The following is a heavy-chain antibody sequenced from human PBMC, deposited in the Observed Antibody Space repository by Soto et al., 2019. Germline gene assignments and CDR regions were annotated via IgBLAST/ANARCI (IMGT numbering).Heavy chain of an antibody. J-gene: IGHJ4*02. V-gene: IGHV4-39*01. D-gene: IGHD5-12*01. CDR1: GGSISSSSYY. CDR3: ARTAAMATIRY. Sequence: KSSETLSLTCTVSGGSISSSSYYWGWIRQPPGKGLEWIGSIYYSGSTYYNPSLKSRVTISVDTSKNQFSLKLSSVTAAGTAVYYRARTAAMATIRYWGQGTLVTVSS. CDR2: IYYSGST.